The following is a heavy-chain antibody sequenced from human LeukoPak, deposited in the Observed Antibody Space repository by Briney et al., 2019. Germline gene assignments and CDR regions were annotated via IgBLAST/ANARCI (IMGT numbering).Heavy chain of an antibody. Sequence: SVKLSCKTSAATFSSYTITWVRQPPGPGLEWMGGIIPIFGTTNYAQKFQGRVTMTTDTSTSTAYMELRSLRSDDTAVFYCARTSSNWPNWFDPWGQGTLVTVSS. V-gene: IGHV1-69*05. J-gene: IGHJ5*02. CDR3: ARTSSNWPNWFDP. D-gene: IGHD6-13*01. CDR1: AATFSSYT. CDR2: IIPIFGTT.